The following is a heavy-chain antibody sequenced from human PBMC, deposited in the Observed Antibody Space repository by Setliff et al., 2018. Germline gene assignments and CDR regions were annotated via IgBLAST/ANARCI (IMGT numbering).Heavy chain of an antibody. V-gene: IGHV4-59*01. CDR2: VYYSGTT. CDR3: ARDSALHSYHYDSSGYLDY. D-gene: IGHD3-22*01. J-gene: IGHJ4*02. CDR1: GGSISTYY. Sequence: SCTVSGGSISTYYWSWIRQTPVKGLEWIGYVYYSGTTNYNPLFKSRVTISVDRPKNQSSLKLSSVTAADTGVYYCARDSALHSYHYDSSGYLDYWGQGALVTSP.